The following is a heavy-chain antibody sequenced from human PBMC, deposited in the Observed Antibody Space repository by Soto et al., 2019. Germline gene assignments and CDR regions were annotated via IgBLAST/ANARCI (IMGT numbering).Heavy chain of an antibody. J-gene: IGHJ3*02. D-gene: IGHD3-9*01. CDR1: GNTVPNYA. CDR3: ARAYYDILTGYNDAFDI. CDR2: INGGNGNT. Sequence: ASVKVSCKASGNTVPNYAIHWVRQAPGQRLEWMGWINGGNGNTYYSEHFQGRVTITTDTSASTVYMQLRSLTSDDTAVYYCARAYYDILTGYNDAFDIWGQGTMVTVSS. V-gene: IGHV1-3*01.